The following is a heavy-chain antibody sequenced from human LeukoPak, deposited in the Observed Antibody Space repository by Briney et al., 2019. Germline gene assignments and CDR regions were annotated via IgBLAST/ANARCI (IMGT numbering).Heavy chain of an antibody. V-gene: IGHV3-30-3*01. CDR2: ISYDGSNK. CDR1: GFTFSSYA. CDR3: ARDLGSSSSWYRYYYCYYGMDV. J-gene: IGHJ6*02. D-gene: IGHD6-13*01. Sequence: GGSLRLSCAASGFTFSSYAMHWVRQAPGKGLEWVAVISYDGSNKYYADSVKGRFTISRDNSKNTLYLQMNSLRAEDTAVYYCARDLGSSSSWYRYYYCYYGMDVWGQGTTVTVSS.